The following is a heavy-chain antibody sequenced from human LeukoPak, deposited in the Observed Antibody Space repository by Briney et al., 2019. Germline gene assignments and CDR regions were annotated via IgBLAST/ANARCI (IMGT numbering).Heavy chain of an antibody. V-gene: IGHV3-9*01. CDR3: AKDTESHIAAAGRSPFDY. D-gene: IGHD6-13*01. J-gene: IGHJ4*02. CDR2: ISWNSGSI. CDR1: GFTFDDYA. Sequence: GRSLRLSCAASGFTFDDYAMHWVRQAPGKGLEWVSGISWNSGSIGYADSVKGRFTISRDNAKNSLYLQMNSLRAEDTALYYCAKDTESHIAAAGRSPFDYWGQGTLVTVSS.